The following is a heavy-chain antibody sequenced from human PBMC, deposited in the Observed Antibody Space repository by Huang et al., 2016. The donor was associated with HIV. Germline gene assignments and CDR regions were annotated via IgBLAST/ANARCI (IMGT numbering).Heavy chain of an antibody. J-gene: IGHJ3*01. CDR2: IIPRMGTR. D-gene: IGHD3-16*01. Sequence: QVQLVQSGAEVRKPGSSVKVSCRASGGSFNKFGINWVREAPGQGLEWMGGIIPRMGTRNDAQRFQGSVTITADETTCVVYMELSSLRSDDTAVYFCAKRGGAWGSPYAFDLWGPGTMVTVSS. CDR1: GGSFNKFG. CDR3: AKRGGAWGSPYAFDL. V-gene: IGHV1-69*13.